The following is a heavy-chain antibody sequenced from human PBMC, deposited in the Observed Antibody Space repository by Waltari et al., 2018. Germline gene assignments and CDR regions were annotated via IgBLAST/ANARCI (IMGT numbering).Heavy chain of an antibody. CDR1: GYSISSGYY. J-gene: IGHJ4*02. D-gene: IGHD4-17*01. CDR2: IYHNGNT. CDR3: ARVSTLYGENDHFDN. Sequence: QVQLQESGPGLVKPSATLSLTCAVSGYSISSGYYWGWIRQPPGKGLEWIGSIYHNGNTYNNPSLKSRVTISVDTSKNQFSLKLTSVTAADTAVYFCARVSTLYGENDHFDNWGQGTLVTVSS. V-gene: IGHV4-38-2*01.